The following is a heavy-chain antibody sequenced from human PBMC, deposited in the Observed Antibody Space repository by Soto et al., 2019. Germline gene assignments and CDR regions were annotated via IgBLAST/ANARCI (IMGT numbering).Heavy chain of an antibody. J-gene: IGHJ3*02. D-gene: IGHD1-7*01. V-gene: IGHV3-48*02. Sequence: GGSVRLSCAASGFTFISYSMNWVRQAPGKGLEWVSYISSSSSTIYYADSVKGRFTISRDNAKNSLYLQMNSLRDEDTAVYYCARDGYNWNYDAFDIWGQGTMVTVSS. CDR3: ARDGYNWNYDAFDI. CDR2: ISSSSSTI. CDR1: GFTFISYS.